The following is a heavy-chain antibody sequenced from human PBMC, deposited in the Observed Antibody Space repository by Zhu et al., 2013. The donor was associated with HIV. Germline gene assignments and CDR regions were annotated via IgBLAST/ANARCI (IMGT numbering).Heavy chain of an antibody. CDR1: GYDFTGYY. V-gene: IGHV1-2*02. J-gene: IGHJ4*02. Sequence: SVKVSCKTSGYDFTGYYIHWIRQAPGQGLEWVGWISPNNGATIYAQKFQGRVALTRDTSITTVYMDLRGLSSDDTAVYYCARVRGSSGWYHPGYFDYWGQGTLVTVSS. D-gene: IGHD6-19*01. CDR3: ARVRGSSGWYHPGYFDY. CDR2: ISPNNGAT.